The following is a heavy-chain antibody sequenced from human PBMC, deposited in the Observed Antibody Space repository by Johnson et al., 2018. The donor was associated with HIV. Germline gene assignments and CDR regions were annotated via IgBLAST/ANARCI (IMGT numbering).Heavy chain of an antibody. V-gene: IGHV3-9*01. J-gene: IGHJ3*02. CDR2: ISWNSGSI. Sequence: VQLVESGGGVVQPGRSLRLSCAASDFTFSNNAMHWVRQAPGKGLEWVSGISWNSGSIGYADSVKGRSTISRDNAKNSLYLQMNSLRAGDTAVYYCAKGRSGTTASIDAFDIWGQGTMVTVSS. CDR3: AKGRSGTTASIDAFDI. D-gene: IGHD1-7*01. CDR1: DFTFSNNA.